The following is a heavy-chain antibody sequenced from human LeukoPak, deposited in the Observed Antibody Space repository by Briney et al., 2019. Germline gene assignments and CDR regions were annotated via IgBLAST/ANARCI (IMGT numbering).Heavy chain of an antibody. Sequence: PGGSLRLSSAASGFSFSFSNMNWVRQAPGKGLEWVSYISSTNGHTYYADSVNGRFTISRDTAKNSLYLQMNSLRVEDTAIYFCARDRDSSGLYGGADLWGQGVLVTVSA. J-gene: IGHJ5*02. D-gene: IGHD6-19*01. CDR2: ISSTNGHT. CDR1: GFSFSFSN. V-gene: IGHV3-21*03. CDR3: ARDRDSSGLYGGADL.